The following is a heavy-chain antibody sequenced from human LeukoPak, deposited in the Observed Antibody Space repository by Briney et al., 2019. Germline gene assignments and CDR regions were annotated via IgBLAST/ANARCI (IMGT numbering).Heavy chain of an antibody. CDR1: GFTLATYR. D-gene: IGHD2-21*02. J-gene: IGHJ4*02. CDR3: GREAHCGTDCSFYADY. V-gene: IGHV3-74*01. Sequence: GGSLRLACVASGFTLATYRMHWVRHHPGKGLVWVSRINSDGRNAVYADSVKGRFTFSRDIATNTLFLQMNSVRVEDTAVYYCGREAHCGTDCSFYADYWGQGTLVTVSS. CDR2: INSDGRNA.